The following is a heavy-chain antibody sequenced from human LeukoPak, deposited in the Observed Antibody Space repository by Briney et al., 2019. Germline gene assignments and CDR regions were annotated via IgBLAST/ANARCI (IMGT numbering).Heavy chain of an antibody. D-gene: IGHD3-10*01. V-gene: IGHV3-21*01. J-gene: IGHJ4*02. CDR3: ARDMSGTMVREEYYFDY. CDR2: ISSSRSYI. Sequence: GGSLRLSCAASGFTFSSYSMNWVRQAPGKGLEWVSSISSSRSYIYYADSVKGRFTISRDNAKNSLYLQMNSLRAEDTAVYYCARDMSGTMVREEYYFDYWGQGTLVTVSS. CDR1: GFTFSSYS.